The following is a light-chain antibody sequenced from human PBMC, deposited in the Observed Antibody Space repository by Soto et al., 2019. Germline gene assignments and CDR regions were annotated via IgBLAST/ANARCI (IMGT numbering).Light chain of an antibody. V-gene: IGKV1-39*01. CDR3: KQTYSTSRGE. J-gene: IGKJ1*01. Sequence: EIQMTQCPSSLSSSVGDRVTITCRASESIRNNLNWYQQKPGKAPKLLIYAASTLQSGVPSRFSGGGSGTEFTLTIGSLQPEDFTTSSCKQTYSTSRGEFGQGTKV. CDR2: AAS. CDR1: ESIRNN.